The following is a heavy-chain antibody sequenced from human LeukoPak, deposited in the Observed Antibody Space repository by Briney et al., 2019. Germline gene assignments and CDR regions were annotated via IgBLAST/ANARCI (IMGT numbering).Heavy chain of an antibody. Sequence: GGSLRLSCAASGFTFSNAWMSWVRQAPEKGLEWVGRIKSKTDGGTTDYAAPVKGRFTISRDDSKNTLYLQMNSLKTEDTAVYFCARGGGGGTLDYWGQGALVTVSS. CDR2: IKSKTDGGTT. CDR1: GFTFSNAW. V-gene: IGHV3-15*01. J-gene: IGHJ4*02. D-gene: IGHD3-10*01. CDR3: ARGGGGGTLDY.